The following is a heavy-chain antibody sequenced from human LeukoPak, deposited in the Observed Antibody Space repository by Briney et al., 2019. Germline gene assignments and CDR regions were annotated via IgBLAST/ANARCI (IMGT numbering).Heavy chain of an antibody. CDR2: ISSSGSTI. D-gene: IGHD1-26*01. CDR3: ARDTVGADFDY. V-gene: IGHV3-11*01. CDR1: GFTVSSNY. Sequence: GGSLRLSCAASGFTVSSNYMSWVRQAPGKGLEWVSYISSSGSTIYYADSVKGRFTISRDNAKNSLYLQMNSLRAEDTVVYYCARDTVGADFDYWGQGTLVTVSS. J-gene: IGHJ4*02.